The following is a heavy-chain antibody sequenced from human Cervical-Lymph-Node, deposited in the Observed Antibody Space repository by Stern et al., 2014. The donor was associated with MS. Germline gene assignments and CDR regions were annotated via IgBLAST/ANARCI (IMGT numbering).Heavy chain of an antibody. CDR1: GASVSSSGYY. Sequence: QLQLQESGPGLVKPSQTVSLTCTVSGASVSSSGYYWSWIRQHTGKGLEWIGYIYYTGSTYYNPSLKSRVTISLDTSKNRVSLRLSSVTAADTAVYFCARGATINDFDFWGQGTLVTVSS. J-gene: IGHJ4*02. CDR3: ARGATINDFDF. V-gene: IGHV4-31*03. CDR2: IYYTGST. D-gene: IGHD5-12*01.